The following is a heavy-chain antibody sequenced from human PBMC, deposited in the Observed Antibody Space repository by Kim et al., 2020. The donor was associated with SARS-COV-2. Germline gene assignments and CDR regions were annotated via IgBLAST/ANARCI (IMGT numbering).Heavy chain of an antibody. D-gene: IGHD2-15*01. Sequence: PTLKSRVTISVDRSQNQFSLKLSSVTAADTAVYYCARCYCSGGSCHFDYWGQGTLVTVSS. CDR3: ARCYCSGGSCHFDY. V-gene: IGHV4-30-2*01. J-gene: IGHJ4*02.